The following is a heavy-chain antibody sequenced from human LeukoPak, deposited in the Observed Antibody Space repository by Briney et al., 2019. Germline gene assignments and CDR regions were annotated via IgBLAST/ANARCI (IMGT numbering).Heavy chain of an antibody. CDR2: ISSDTKNT. CDR1: GFIFTDYA. CDR3: ARHVGMIMF. J-gene: IGHJ4*02. D-gene: IGHD3-16*01. V-gene: IGHV3-23*01. Sequence: GGSLRLSCAASGFIFTDYAMSWGRQAPGKWLEWVSTISSDTKNTHYADSVQGPFTLSRDNSKSTLFLQMNRARGADTAKYFCARHVGMIMFWGQGTLVTVS.